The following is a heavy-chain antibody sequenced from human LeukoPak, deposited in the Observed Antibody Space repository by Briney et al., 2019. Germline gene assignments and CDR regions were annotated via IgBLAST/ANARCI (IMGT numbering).Heavy chain of an antibody. D-gene: IGHD1-26*01. Sequence: PGGSLRLSCAASGFTFDDYSMHWVRQAPGKGLEWVSGISWNSGTIDYADSVKGRFTISRDNAKNSLYLQINSLRADDTAVYYCARSHQRVGIEDYWGQGTLVTVSS. V-gene: IGHV3-9*01. J-gene: IGHJ4*02. CDR2: ISWNSGTI. CDR1: GFTFDDYS. CDR3: ARSHQRVGIEDY.